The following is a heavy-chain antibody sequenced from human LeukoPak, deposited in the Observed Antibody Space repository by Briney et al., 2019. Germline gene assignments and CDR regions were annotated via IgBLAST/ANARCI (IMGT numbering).Heavy chain of an antibody. CDR2: FDPEDGET. CDR1: GYTLTELS. J-gene: IGHJ3*02. CDR3: ATALTGLGAFDI. Sequence: ASVKVSCKVSGYTLTELSMHWVRQAPGKGLEWMGGFDPEDGETIYAQKFQGRVTMTEDTSTDTAYMELSSLRSEDTAVYYCATALTGLGAFDIWGQGTMVTDSS. V-gene: IGHV1-24*01. D-gene: IGHD7-27*01.